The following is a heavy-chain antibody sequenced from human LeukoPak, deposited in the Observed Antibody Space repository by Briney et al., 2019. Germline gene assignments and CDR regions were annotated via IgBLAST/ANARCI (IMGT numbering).Heavy chain of an antibody. CDR2: IYYSGST. V-gene: IGHV4-59*08. CDR1: GGSISSYY. J-gene: IGHJ4*02. Sequence: SETLSLTCTVSGGSISSYYWSWIRHPPGKGLEWIGYIYYSGSTNYNPSLKSRVTISVDTSKNQFSLKLSSVTAADTAVYYCARQLYYDILTGYFDYWGQGTLVTVSS. CDR3: ARQLYYDILTGYFDY. D-gene: IGHD3-9*01.